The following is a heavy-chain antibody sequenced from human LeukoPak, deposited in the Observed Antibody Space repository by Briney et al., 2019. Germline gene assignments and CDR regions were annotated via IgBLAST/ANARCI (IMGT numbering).Heavy chain of an antibody. J-gene: IGHJ5*02. D-gene: IGHD5-12*01. Sequence: GASVKVSCKASGGTFSSYAISWVRQAPGQGLEWMGGIIPIFGTANYAQKFQGRVTITADKSTSTAYMELSSLRSEDTAVYYCARAHSYDNWFDPWGQGTLVTVSS. V-gene: IGHV1-69*06. CDR3: ARAHSYDNWFDP. CDR1: GGTFSSYA. CDR2: IIPIFGTA.